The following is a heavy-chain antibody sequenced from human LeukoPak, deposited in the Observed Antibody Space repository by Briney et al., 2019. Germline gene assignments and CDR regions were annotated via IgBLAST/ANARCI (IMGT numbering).Heavy chain of an antibody. CDR1: GFTFSSYS. CDR2: ISSSSSTI. V-gene: IGHV3-48*04. CDR3: ARDLGARQGGSSSPYYYYYGMDV. Sequence: PGGSLRLSCAASGFTFSSYSMNWVRQAPGKGLEWVSYISSSSSTIYYADSVKGRFTISRDNAKNSLYLQMNSLRAEDTAVYYCARDLGARQGGSSSPYYYYYGMDVWGQGTTVTVSS. D-gene: IGHD6-13*01. J-gene: IGHJ6*02.